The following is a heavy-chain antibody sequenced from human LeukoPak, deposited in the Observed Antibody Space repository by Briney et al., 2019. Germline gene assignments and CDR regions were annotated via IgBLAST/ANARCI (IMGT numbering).Heavy chain of an antibody. Sequence: SQTLSVTCAIAGDSVSSNAGWNWIRQSPSRGLEWLGRTYYRSKWYNEYADSVKSRITINPDTSKNQFSLQLNSVTPEDTAVYYCVRGYNDYRPAFDYWGQGTLVTVSS. CDR2: TYYRSKWYN. D-gene: IGHD5-24*01. CDR3: VRGYNDYRPAFDY. V-gene: IGHV6-1*01. J-gene: IGHJ4*02. CDR1: GDSVSSNAG.